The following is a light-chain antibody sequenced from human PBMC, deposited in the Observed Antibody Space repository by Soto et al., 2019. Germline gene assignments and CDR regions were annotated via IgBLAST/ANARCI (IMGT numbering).Light chain of an antibody. V-gene: IGKV3-11*01. CDR3: QQRSIWPPIT. CDR1: QSVSSY. CDR2: DAS. J-gene: IGKJ5*01. Sequence: EIVLTQSPATLSLSPGDRATLSCRASQSVSSYLAWYQQKPGQAPRHLIYDASNRTTGIPARFSGSGSWTDFPLSISSLEAEDFAVYYCQQRSIWPPITFGQGTRLEFK.